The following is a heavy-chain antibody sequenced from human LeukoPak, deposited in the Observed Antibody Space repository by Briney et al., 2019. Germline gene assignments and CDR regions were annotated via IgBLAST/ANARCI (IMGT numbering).Heavy chain of an antibody. CDR3: ARDLRTSVWSPGDY. CDR2: IHYSGST. J-gene: IGHJ4*02. Sequence: SETLSLTCTVSGGSISTSSYYWGWIRQPPGKGLEWIGSIHYSGSTYYNPSLKSRVTISVDTSKNQFSLKLSSVTAADTAVYYCARDLRTSVWSPGDYWGQGTLVTVSS. CDR1: GGSISTSSYY. V-gene: IGHV4-39*07. D-gene: IGHD2-8*02.